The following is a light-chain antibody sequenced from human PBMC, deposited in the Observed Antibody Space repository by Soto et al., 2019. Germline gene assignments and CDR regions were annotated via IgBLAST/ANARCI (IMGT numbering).Light chain of an antibody. J-gene: IGKJ1*01. CDR3: QQYGSSTWT. Sequence: EIVLTQSPGTLSLSPGERATLSCSASQSVSSSYLAWYQQKPGQAPSLLIYGTSSRATGIPDRFSGSGSGTDFTLTISRLEPEDFAVYYCQQYGSSTWTFGQGTKVDIK. CDR1: QSVSSSY. V-gene: IGKV3-20*01. CDR2: GTS.